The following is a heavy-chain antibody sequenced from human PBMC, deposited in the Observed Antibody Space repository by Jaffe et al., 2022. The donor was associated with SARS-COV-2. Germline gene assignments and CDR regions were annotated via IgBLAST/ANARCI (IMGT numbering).Heavy chain of an antibody. Sequence: EVQLLESGGGLVQPGGSLRLSCAASGFTFSSYAMSWVRQAPGKGLEWVSAISGSGGSTYYADSVKGRFTISRDNSKNTLYLQMNSLRAEDTAVYYCAKGALKYGMGARGGPVDYWGQGTLVTVSS. V-gene: IGHV3-23*01. CDR1: GFTFSSYA. CDR2: ISGSGGST. J-gene: IGHJ4*02. CDR3: AKGALKYGMGARGGPVDY. D-gene: IGHD1-26*01.